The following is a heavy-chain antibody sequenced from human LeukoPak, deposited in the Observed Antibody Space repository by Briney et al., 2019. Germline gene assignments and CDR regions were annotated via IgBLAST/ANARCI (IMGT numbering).Heavy chain of an antibody. Sequence: SETLSLTCGVHGGSFSGYYWSGIRQPPGKGLEWIGEINHSGSTNYNPSLKSRVTISVGTYKHQFSLELSSVTAGDTAVYYCARYCSSTSCYPLPCWFDPWGQGTLVTVSS. CDR2: INHSGST. CDR3: ARYCSSTSCYPLPCWFDP. D-gene: IGHD2-2*01. CDR1: GGSFSGYY. J-gene: IGHJ5*02. V-gene: IGHV4-34*01.